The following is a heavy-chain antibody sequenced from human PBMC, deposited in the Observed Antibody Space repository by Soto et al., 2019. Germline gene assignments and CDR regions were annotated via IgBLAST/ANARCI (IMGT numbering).Heavy chain of an antibody. D-gene: IGHD3-10*01. V-gene: IGHV1-69*01. Sequence: QVQLVQSGAEVKKPGSSVKVSCKPSGGTFSSYAISWVRQAPGQGLEWMGGIIPIFGTASYAQKFQGRVTITADESTSTAYMELSSLRSDDTAVYYCARDLRGITMVRGDWFDPWGKGTLVTVSS. CDR2: IIPIFGTA. CDR3: ARDLRGITMVRGDWFDP. CDR1: GGTFSSYA. J-gene: IGHJ5*02.